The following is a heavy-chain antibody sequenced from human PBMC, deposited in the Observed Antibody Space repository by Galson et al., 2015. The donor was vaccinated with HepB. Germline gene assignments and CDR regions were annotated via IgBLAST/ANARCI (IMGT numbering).Heavy chain of an antibody. V-gene: IGHV3-7*01. J-gene: IGHJ4*02. CDR2: IKEDESVK. Sequence: SLRLSCAASGSTYSTYWMSWVRQAPGKRLEWVANIKEDESVKYYADSVKGRFTISRDNAKKSLYLQMNSLRAEDTAVYYCARDFWSGYSSFFDYWGQGTLVTVSS. CDR3: ARDFWSGYSSFFDY. D-gene: IGHD3-3*01. CDR1: GSTYSTYW.